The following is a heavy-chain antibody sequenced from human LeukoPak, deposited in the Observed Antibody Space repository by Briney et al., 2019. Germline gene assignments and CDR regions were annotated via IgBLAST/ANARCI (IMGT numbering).Heavy chain of an antibody. Sequence: SETLSLTCTASGGSISSSSYYWGWIRQPPGKGLEWIGSIYYSGSTYYNPSLKSRVTISVYTSKNQFSLKLSSVTAADTAVYYCYRYCSSTSCLHSDAFDIWGQGTMVTVSS. CDR2: IYYSGST. J-gene: IGHJ3*02. CDR3: YRYCSSTSCLHSDAFDI. V-gene: IGHV4-39*01. CDR1: GGSISSSSYY. D-gene: IGHD2-2*01.